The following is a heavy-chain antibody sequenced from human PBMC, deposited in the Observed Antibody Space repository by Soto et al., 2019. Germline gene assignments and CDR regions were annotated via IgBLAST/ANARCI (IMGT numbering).Heavy chain of an antibody. CDR1: GFTFSSYA. CDR2: ISGSGGST. CDR3: ARRGSGSYYDY. D-gene: IGHD1-26*01. Sequence: VQLLESGGGLVQPGGSLRLSCAAPGFTFSSYAMRWVRQAPGKGLEWVSAISGSGGSTYYADSVKGRFTISRDNSKNTLYLQMNSLRAEDTAVYYCARRGSGSYYDYWGQGTLVTVSS. V-gene: IGHV3-23*01. J-gene: IGHJ4*02.